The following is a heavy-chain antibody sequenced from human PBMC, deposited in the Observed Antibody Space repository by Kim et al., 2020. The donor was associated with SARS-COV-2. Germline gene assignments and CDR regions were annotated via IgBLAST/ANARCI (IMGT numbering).Heavy chain of an antibody. CDR1: GGSISSSSYY. CDR3: ARGSGFADAFDI. J-gene: IGHJ3*02. D-gene: IGHD2-15*01. Sequence: SETLSLTCTVSGGSISSSSYYWGWICQPPGKGLEWIGSIYYSGSTYYNPSLKSRVTISVDTSKNQFSLKLSSVTAADTAMYYCARGSGFADAFDIWGQGTMVTVSS. CDR2: IYYSGST. V-gene: IGHV4-39*07.